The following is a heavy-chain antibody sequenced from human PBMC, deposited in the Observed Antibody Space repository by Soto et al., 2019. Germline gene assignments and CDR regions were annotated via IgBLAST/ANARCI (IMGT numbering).Heavy chain of an antibody. CDR2: IYYSGST. J-gene: IGHJ3*02. Sequence: SETLSLTCTVSGGSISSGGYYWSWIRQHPGKGLEWIGYIYYSGSTYYNPSLKSRVTISVDTSKNQFSLKLSSVTAADTAVYYCARDFRNYYYDSPGGFEISGQGTMVTVSS. V-gene: IGHV4-31*03. D-gene: IGHD3-22*01. CDR1: GGSISSGGYY. CDR3: ARDFRNYYYDSPGGFEI.